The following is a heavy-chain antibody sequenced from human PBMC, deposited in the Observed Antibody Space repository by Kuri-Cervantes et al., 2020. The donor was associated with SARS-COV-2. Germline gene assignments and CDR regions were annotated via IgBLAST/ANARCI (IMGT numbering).Heavy chain of an antibody. CDR2: ISYDGSNK. J-gene: IGHJ6*02. D-gene: IGHD3-3*01. CDR1: GFTVSSYG. V-gene: IGHV3-30*18. Sequence: GGSVRLSCAASGFTVSSYGMHWVLQVPGKGLEWVAVISYDGSNKYYADSVQGRFTISRDNSKYTLYLKMNSLRAEDTAVYYCAKGLYYDFWSGYLSYCGMDVWGQGTTVTVSS. CDR3: AKGLYYDFWSGYLSYCGMDV.